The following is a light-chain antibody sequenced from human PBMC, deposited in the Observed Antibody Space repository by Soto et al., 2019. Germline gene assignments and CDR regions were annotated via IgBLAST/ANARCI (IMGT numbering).Light chain of an antibody. Sequence: QAVVPQPPSASGTPGQRVTISCSGSSSNIGSNPVNWYQHLPGTAPKLLIYSNNQRPSGVPDRFSGSKSGTSASLAISGLQSEDEADYYCAAWDGSLYGPVFGGGTKLTVL. V-gene: IGLV1-44*01. CDR2: SNN. CDR1: SSNIGSNP. CDR3: AAWDGSLYGPV. J-gene: IGLJ2*01.